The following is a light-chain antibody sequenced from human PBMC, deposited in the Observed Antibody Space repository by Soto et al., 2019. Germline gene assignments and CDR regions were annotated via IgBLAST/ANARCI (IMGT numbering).Light chain of an antibody. V-gene: IGLV2-8*01. CDR3: SSYTSNYIVV. CDR2: EVT. CDR1: NSDVGGYNY. Sequence: QSALTQPPSASGSPGQSVAISCTGTNSDVGGYNYVSWYQHHPGKVPKLMIYEVTKRPSGVPDRFSGSKSGNTASLTVSGLQAEDEAEYYCSSYTSNYIVVLGGGTKLTFL. J-gene: IGLJ2*01.